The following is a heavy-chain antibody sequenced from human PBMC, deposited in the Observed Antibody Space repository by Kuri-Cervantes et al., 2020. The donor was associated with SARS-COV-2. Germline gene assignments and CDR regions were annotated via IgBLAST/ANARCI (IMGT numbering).Heavy chain of an antibody. CDR1: GFTFSSYA. CDR3: ATDPGSYGDSSAS. CDR2: IKQDGSEK. V-gene: IGHV3-7*01. Sequence: GGSLRLSCAASGFTFSSYAMHWVRQAPGKGLEWVANIKQDGSEKYYVDSVKGRFTISRDNAKNSLYLQMNSLRAEDTAVYYCATDPGSYGDSSASWGQGNQV. D-gene: IGHD4-17*01. J-gene: IGHJ4*02.